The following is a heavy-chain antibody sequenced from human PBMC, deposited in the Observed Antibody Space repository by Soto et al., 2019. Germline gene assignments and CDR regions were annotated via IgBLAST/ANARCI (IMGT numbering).Heavy chain of an antibody. CDR2: VSGRGGSA. CDR3: VRRAGGAVVWYYDL. V-gene: IGHV3-23*01. D-gene: IGHD2-21*01. Sequence: EVQLLESGGGLVQRGGSLRLSCAASGFIFNNYAMTWVRQAPGKGLEWVARVSGRGGSAYYADSVTGRLTISRDNSNNTLYLQMTNVRGEDTAVYYCVRRAGGAVVWYYDLWGRGTLVSVFS. CDR1: GFIFNNYA. J-gene: IGHJ2*01.